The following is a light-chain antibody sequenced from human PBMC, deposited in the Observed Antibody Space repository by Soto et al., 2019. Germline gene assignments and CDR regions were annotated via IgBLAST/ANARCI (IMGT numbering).Light chain of an antibody. J-gene: IGKJ1*01. CDR1: QSISTY. V-gene: IGKV1-39*01. Sequence: DIQMTQSPSSLSASVGDRVTITCRASQSISTYLNWYQQKPGKAPKFLIYAASTLRIGVPSRFSGSGSGTDFTLTISDLQPEDFASYYCQHREAFGQGTKVEIK. CDR2: AAS. CDR3: QHREA.